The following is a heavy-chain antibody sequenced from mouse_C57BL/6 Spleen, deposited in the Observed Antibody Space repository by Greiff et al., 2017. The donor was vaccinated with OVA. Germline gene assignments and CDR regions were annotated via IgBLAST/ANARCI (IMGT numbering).Heavy chain of an antibody. Sequence: EVKLMESGGGLVQPGGSLSLSCAASGFTFTDYYMSWVRQPPGKALEWLGFLRNKANGYTTEYSASVKGRFTISRDNSQSILYLQMNALRAEDSATYYCARLLLRGGFAYWGQGTLVTVSA. J-gene: IGHJ3*01. CDR3: ARLLLRGGFAY. D-gene: IGHD1-1*01. CDR2: LRNKANGYTT. V-gene: IGHV7-3*01. CDR1: GFTFTDYY.